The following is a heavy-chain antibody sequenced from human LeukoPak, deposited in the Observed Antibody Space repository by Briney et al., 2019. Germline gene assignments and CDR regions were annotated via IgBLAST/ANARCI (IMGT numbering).Heavy chain of an antibody. CDR2: IYGGGST. V-gene: IGHV3-53*04. CDR1: GFTVSSNY. J-gene: IGHJ4*02. Sequence: GGSLRLSCAASGFTVSSNYMSWVRQAPGKGLEWVSVIYGGGSTYYADSVKGRFTISRHNSKNTLYLQMNSLRAEDTAVYYCARVSVRRGYGDYPDYWGQGTLVTVSS. CDR3: ARVSVRRGYGDYPDY. D-gene: IGHD4-17*01.